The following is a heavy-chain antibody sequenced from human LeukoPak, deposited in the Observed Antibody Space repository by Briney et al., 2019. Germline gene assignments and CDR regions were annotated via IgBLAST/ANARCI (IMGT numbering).Heavy chain of an antibody. CDR3: AKDHAGGGSLSSGSFDY. Sequence: GGSLRLSCVASGFTFSSYGMTWVRQAPGKGPGWVSVISSSAGSTYYADSVKGRFTISRDNSKNTLYLQMNSLRAEDTAVYYCAKDHAGGGSLSSGSFDYWGQGTLVTVSS. CDR1: GFTFSSYG. D-gene: IGHD1-26*01. J-gene: IGHJ4*02. V-gene: IGHV3-23*01. CDR2: ISSSAGST.